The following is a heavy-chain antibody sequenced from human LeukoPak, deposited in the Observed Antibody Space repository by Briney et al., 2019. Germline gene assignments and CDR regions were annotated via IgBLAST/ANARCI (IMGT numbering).Heavy chain of an antibody. CDR1: GFTFSSYA. CDR3: AKGSTTSRPYYFDY. D-gene: IGHD2-2*01. CDR2: ISSSGGST. Sequence: GGSLRLSCAASGFTFSSYAMSWVRQAPGEGLEWVSAISSSGGSTYHAESVKGRFTTSRDDSKNTLYLQMNSLRAEDTAVYYCAKGSTTSRPYYFDYWGQGTLVTVSS. J-gene: IGHJ4*02. V-gene: IGHV3-23*01.